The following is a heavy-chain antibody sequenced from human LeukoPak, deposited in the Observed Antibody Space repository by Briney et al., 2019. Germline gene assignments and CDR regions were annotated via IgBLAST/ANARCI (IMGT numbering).Heavy chain of an antibody. V-gene: IGHV3-66*01. D-gene: IGHD5-18*01. CDR3: AREFRGYSYGYFDY. J-gene: IGHJ4*02. CDR2: IYSGGST. Sequence: SXXLXCAASXFTXSSXSMNWVXQXPGXGLXXXSVIYSGGSTYYADSVKGRFTISRDNSKNTLYLQMNSLRAEDTAVYYCAREFRGYSYGYFDYWGQGTLVTVSS. CDR1: XFTXSSXS.